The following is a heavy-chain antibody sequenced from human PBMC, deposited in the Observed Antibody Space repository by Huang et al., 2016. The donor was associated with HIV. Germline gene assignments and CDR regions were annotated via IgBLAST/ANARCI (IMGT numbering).Heavy chain of an antibody. CDR2: NAYDGSNK. V-gene: IGHV3-30-3*01. D-gene: IGHD4-17*01. CDR3: AREDDYGGN. J-gene: IGHJ4*02. Sequence: QVQMVESGGGVVQPGRCLISFCAASGVTFSSYVMYWVRQAPGKGLESVAVNAYDGSNKYYADSVHGRFTIYIDNSKNTLYLQMNGLRTEDTAVYYCAREDDYGGNWGQGTLVTVSS. CDR1: GVTFSSYV.